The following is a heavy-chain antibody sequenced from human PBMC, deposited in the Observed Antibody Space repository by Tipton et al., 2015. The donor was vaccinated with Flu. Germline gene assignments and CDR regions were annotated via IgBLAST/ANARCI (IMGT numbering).Heavy chain of an antibody. CDR1: GYSISSGYY. CDR2: IYHSGST. J-gene: IGHJ5*02. CDR3: AREWTSLPVNWFDP. D-gene: IGHD3/OR15-3a*01. V-gene: IGHV4-38-2*02. Sequence: TLSLTCTVSGYSISSGYYWGWILQPPGKGLEWIGSIYHSGSTYYNPSLKSRVTISVDTSKNQFSLKLSSVTAADTAVYYCAREWTSLPVNWFDPWGQGTLVTGSS.